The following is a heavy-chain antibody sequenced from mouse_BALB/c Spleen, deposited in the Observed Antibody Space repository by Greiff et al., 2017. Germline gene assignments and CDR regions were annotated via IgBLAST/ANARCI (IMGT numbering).Heavy chain of an antibody. CDR1: GYSFTSYY. J-gene: IGHJ4*01. CDR2: IFPGSGNT. V-gene: IGHV1-66*01. Sequence: VQLQQSGPELVKPGASVKISCKASGYSFTSYYIHWVKQRPGQGLEWIGWIFPGSGNTKYNEKFKGKATLTADTSSSTAYMQLSSLTSEDSAVYFCARWGPRVAMDYWGQGTSVTVSS. CDR3: ARWGPRVAMDY.